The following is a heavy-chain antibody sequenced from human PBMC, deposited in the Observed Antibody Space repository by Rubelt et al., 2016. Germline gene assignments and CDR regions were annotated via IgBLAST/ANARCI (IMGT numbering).Heavy chain of an antibody. J-gene: IGHJ4*02. V-gene: IGHV4-38-2*02. D-gene: IGHD4-17*01. Sequence: QVQLQESGPGLVKPSETLSLTCTVSGYSISSGYYWGWIRQPPGKGLEWIGEINHSGSTYYNTSLKRRVTISVDTSKNQFSLKRSSVTAADTAVYYCARGRDGDRMGCWGQGTLVTVSS. CDR3: ARGRDGDRMGC. CDR1: GYSISSGYY. CDR2: INHSGST.